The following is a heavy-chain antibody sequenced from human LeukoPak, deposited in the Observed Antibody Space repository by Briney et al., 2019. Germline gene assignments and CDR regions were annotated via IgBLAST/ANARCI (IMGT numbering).Heavy chain of an antibody. Sequence: SETLSLTCAVYGGSFSGYYWSWIRQPPGKGLEWIGEINHSGGTNYNPSLKSRVTISVDTSKNQFSLKLSSVTAADTAVYYCARIIWGSYSRRSAFDIWGQGTMVTVSS. D-gene: IGHD1-26*01. V-gene: IGHV4-34*01. CDR1: GGSFSGYY. J-gene: IGHJ3*02. CDR2: INHSGGT. CDR3: ARIIWGSYSRRSAFDI.